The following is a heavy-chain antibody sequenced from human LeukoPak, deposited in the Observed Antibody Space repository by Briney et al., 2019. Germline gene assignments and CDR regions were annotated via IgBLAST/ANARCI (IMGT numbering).Heavy chain of an antibody. CDR2: IYYSGST. D-gene: IGHD2-15*01. V-gene: IGHV4-39*01. CDR1: GGSISSSSYY. CDR3: ASRGSYCSGGGCHGDY. Sequence: SETLSLTCTVSGGSISSSSYYWGWIRQPPGKGLEWIGSIYYSGSTYYNPSLKSRVTISVDTSKNQFSLKLSSVTAADTAVYYCASRGSYCSGGGCHGDYWGQGTLVTVSS. J-gene: IGHJ4*02.